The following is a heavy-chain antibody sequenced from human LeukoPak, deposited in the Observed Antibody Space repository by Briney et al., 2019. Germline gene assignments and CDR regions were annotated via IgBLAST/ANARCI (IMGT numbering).Heavy chain of an antibody. Sequence: LSGGSLRLSCAASGFTFSSYAMSWVRQAPGKGLEWVSYISSSGSTIYYADSVKGRFTISRDNAKNSLYLQMNSLRAEDTAVYYCARGIEKRSLDYWGQGTLVTVSS. CDR3: ARGIEKRSLDY. V-gene: IGHV3-48*04. CDR1: GFTFSSYA. CDR2: ISSSGSTI. J-gene: IGHJ4*02.